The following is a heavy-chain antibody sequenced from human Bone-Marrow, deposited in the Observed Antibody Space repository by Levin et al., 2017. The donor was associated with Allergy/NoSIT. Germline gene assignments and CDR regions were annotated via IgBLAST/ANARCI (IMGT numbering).Heavy chain of an antibody. CDR3: AREKGGDYFDY. J-gene: IGHJ4*02. CDR2: IHYTGST. Sequence: SETLSLTCTVSGGSISSYYWSWIRQPPGKGLEWIGYIHYTGSTNYNPSLKSRATISVDTSKNQLSLKLSSVTAADTAVYYCAREKGGDYFDYWGQGTLVTVSS. D-gene: IGHD4-17*01. CDR1: GGSISSYY. V-gene: IGHV4-59*12.